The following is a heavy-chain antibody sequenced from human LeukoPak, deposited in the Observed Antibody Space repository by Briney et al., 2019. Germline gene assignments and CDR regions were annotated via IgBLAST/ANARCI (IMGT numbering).Heavy chain of an antibody. CDR1: GFTFSSYA. J-gene: IGHJ4*02. D-gene: IGHD3-16*02. CDR2: ISGSSTST. CDR3: AKSPHVWGSYRYFDY. V-gene: IGHV3-23*01. Sequence: PGGSLRLSCAASGFTFSSYAMAWVRQAPGKGLEWVSTISGSSTSTYYADSVKGRFTISRDNSENALSLQMNSLRAEDTAVYYCAKSPHVWGSYRYFDYWGQGTLVTVSS.